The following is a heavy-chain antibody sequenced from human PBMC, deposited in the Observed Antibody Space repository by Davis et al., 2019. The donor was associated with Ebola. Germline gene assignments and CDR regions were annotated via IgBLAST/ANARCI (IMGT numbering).Heavy chain of an antibody. Sequence: MPSETLSLTCTVSGGSIISHYWSWVRQPPGKGLEWIADINYSGRTNYNPSLASRVTISIATSKNQFSLNLSSVTAADTAVYYCARVGGDGSSHLEGLDSWGQGTLVTVSS. J-gene: IGHJ4*02. CDR2: INYSGRT. V-gene: IGHV4-59*11. CDR1: GGSIISHY. CDR3: ARVGGDGSSHLEGLDS. D-gene: IGHD3-16*01.